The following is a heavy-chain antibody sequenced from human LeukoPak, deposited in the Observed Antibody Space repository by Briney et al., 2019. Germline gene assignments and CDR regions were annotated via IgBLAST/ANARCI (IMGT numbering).Heavy chain of an antibody. CDR3: ARGPTISETGYFDY. CDR2: IYYSGST. D-gene: IGHD1-1*01. Sequence: SETLSLTCTVSGGSISSSSYYWGWIRQPPGKGLEWIGRIYYSGSTYYNPPLKSRVTISVDTSKDQSSLKVTPLTAADTAVYYCARGPTISETGYFDYWGQGTLVTVSS. CDR1: GGSISSSSYY. J-gene: IGHJ4*03. V-gene: IGHV4-39*01.